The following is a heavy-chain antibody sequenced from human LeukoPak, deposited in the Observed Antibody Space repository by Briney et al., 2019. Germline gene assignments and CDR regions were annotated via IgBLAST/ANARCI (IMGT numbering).Heavy chain of an antibody. D-gene: IGHD4-23*01. V-gene: IGHV4-31*03. CDR3: ARYGSNAHDY. CDR1: GGSLSSGDYY. J-gene: IGHJ4*02. Sequence: PSETLSLTCSVSGGSLSSGDYYWSWIRQHPGKGLEWIGHIYYSGTTYNNPSLESRVTISVDTSKNQFSLKLSSVTAADTAVYYCARYGSNAHDYWGQGTLVTVSS. CDR2: IYYSGTT.